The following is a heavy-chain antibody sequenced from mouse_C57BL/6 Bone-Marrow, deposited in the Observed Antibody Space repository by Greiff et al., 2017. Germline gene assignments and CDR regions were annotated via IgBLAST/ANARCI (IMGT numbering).Heavy chain of an antibody. V-gene: IGHV5-16*01. CDR3: AMYYYDCGGGVQYDIDY. J-gene: IGHJ4*01. CDR1: GFTFSDYY. CDR2: INYDGSSP. D-gene: IGHD2-4*01. Sequence: DVKLVESEGGLVQPGSSMKLSCTASGFTFSDYYMAWVRQVPEKGLEWVATINYDGSSPYYLDSLKSRFIISRDNAKNILYLQMSRLKSEDMATYYCAMYYYDCGGGVQYDIDYWGPGTSVTVSS.